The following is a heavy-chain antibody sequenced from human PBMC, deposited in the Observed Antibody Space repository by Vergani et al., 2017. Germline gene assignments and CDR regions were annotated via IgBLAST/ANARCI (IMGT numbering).Heavy chain of an antibody. Sequence: QVQLVQSGAEVKKPGASVKVSCKASGYTFTGYYMHWVRQAPGQGLEWMGWINPNSGGTNYAQKFQGRVTMTRDTSISTAYMELSRLRSDDTAVYYCARDGPRGVLMISKPTSIIDWWGQGSLVTVSS. V-gene: IGHV1-2*02. CDR2: INPNSGGT. D-gene: IGHD2-8*01. CDR3: ARDGPRGVLMISKPTSIIDW. CDR1: GYTFTGYY. J-gene: IGHJ4*02.